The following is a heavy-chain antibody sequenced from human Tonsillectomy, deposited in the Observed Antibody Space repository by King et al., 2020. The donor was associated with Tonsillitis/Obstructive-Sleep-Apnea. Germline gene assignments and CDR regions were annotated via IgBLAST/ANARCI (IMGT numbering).Heavy chain of an antibody. CDR1: GFTFSDYY. V-gene: IGHV3-11*05. J-gene: IGHJ6*04. CDR3: AGFFYIVIMVYAPLDV. D-gene: IGHD2-8*01. CDR2: ISSSSSYT. Sequence: VQLVESGGGLVKPGGSLRLSCAASGFTFSDYYMSWIRQAPGKGLEWVSYISSSSSYTNYADSVKGRFTISRDNAKNSLYLQMNSLRAEDTAVYYCAGFFYIVIMVYAPLDVWGKGTTVTVSS.